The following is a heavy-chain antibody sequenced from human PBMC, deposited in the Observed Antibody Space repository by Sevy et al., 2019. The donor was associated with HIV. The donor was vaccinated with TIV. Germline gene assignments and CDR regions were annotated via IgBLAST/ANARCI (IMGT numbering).Heavy chain of an antibody. D-gene: IGHD3-16*01. J-gene: IGHJ4*02. V-gene: IGHV1-2*02. Sequence: ASVKVSCKASGYTFTDYYMHWVRQAPGQGLEWMAWINPNSGDTNYAQKFHVRATVTRDTSISTAYMELSSLRSDDTAVYYCASSGLCRYRSLLDYWGQGTLVSGSS. CDR2: INPNSGDT. CDR1: GYTFTDYY. CDR3: ASSGLCRYRSLLDY.